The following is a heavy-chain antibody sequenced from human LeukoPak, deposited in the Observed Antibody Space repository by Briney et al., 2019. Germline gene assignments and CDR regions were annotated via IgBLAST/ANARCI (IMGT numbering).Heavy chain of an antibody. CDR3: ARVFRITMIVVVISYYFDY. CDR2: INHSGST. Sequence: SETLSLTCAVYGGSFSGYYWSWIRQPPGKGLEWTGEINHSGSTNYNPSLKSRVTISVDTSKNQFSLKLSSVTAADTAVYYCARVFRITMIVVVISYYFDYWGQGTLVTVSS. V-gene: IGHV4-34*01. J-gene: IGHJ4*02. CDR1: GGSFSGYY. D-gene: IGHD3-22*01.